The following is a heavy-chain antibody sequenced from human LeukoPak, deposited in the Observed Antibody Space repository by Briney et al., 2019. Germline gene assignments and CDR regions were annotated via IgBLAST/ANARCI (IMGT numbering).Heavy chain of an antibody. V-gene: IGHV1-69*01. CDR2: IIPIFGTA. CDR3: ASEGYSSSWYY. D-gene: IGHD6-13*01. Sequence: WMGGIIPIFGTANYAQKFQGRVTITADESTSTAYMELSSLRSEDTAVYYCASEGYSSSWYYWGQGTLVTVSS. J-gene: IGHJ4*02.